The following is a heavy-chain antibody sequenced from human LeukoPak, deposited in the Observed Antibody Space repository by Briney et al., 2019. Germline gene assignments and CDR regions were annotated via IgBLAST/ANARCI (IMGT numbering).Heavy chain of an antibody. CDR3: AGYYYDSSGYFG. CDR2: ISYGGST. D-gene: IGHD3-22*01. V-gene: IGHV4-39*01. Sequence: SETLSLTCTVSGVSISGVGYYWGWIRQPPGKGLEWIGSISYGGSTYYNPSLKSRVFIYVDMSKNQVSQKLSSVTAADTALYYCAGYYYDSSGYFGCGQGTLVTVSS. J-gene: IGHJ4*02. CDR1: GVSISGVGYY.